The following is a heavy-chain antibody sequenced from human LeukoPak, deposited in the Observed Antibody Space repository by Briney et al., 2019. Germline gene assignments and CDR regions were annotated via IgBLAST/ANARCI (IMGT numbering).Heavy chain of an antibody. Sequence: HPGRSLRLSCAASGFTFSSYGMHWVRQAPGKGLEWVAVISYDGSNKYYADSVKARFTISRDNSKNTLYLQMNSLRAEDTAVYYCAKDPPRDGVRFLEWPHYFDYWGQGTLVTVSS. CDR1: GFTFSSYG. D-gene: IGHD3-3*01. CDR2: ISYDGSNK. CDR3: AKDPPRDGVRFLEWPHYFDY. J-gene: IGHJ4*02. V-gene: IGHV3-30*18.